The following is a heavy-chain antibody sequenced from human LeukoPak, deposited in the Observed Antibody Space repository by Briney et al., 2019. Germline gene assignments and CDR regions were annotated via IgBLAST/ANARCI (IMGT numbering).Heavy chain of an antibody. CDR2: ISNADAYT. Sequence: PGGSLRLSCAASGFTFNTYGMNWVHQAPGKGLEWVSVISNADAYTSYTGSVKGRFTISRDNSKDTLYLQMNDLRAEDTAVYYCVKDGPITGIYLCAWGQGTLVTVSS. J-gene: IGHJ5*02. V-gene: IGHV3-23*01. D-gene: IGHD1-1*01. CDR1: GFTFNTYG. CDR3: VKDGPITGIYLCA.